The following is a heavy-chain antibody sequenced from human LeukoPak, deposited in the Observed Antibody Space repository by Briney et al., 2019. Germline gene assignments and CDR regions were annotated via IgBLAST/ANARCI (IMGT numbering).Heavy chain of an antibody. Sequence: GASVKVSCKASGGTFSSYAISWVRQAPGQGLEWMGGIIPIFGTANYAQKFQGRVTITADESTSTAYMELSSLRSEDTAVYYCARVKLNRGWYYYGMDVWGQGTTVTVSS. CDR2: IIPIFGTA. D-gene: IGHD6-19*01. J-gene: IGHJ6*02. CDR3: ARVKLNRGWYYYGMDV. V-gene: IGHV1-69*13. CDR1: GGTFSSYA.